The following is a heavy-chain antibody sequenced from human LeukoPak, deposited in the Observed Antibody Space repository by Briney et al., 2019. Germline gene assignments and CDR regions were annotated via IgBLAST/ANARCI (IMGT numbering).Heavy chain of an antibody. CDR1: GFTLRNAW. Sequence: PGGSPRLSRAASGFTLRNAWMSWGPPGPGKGVEWGGRIKSKTDGWITDYAAPGKGRSTISRDDSKNTLYLQMNSLKTEDSAVYYCTTDLTNPFLGYCSGGSCYSRLSPQTWGQGTLVTVSS. J-gene: IGHJ5*02. CDR2: IKSKTDGWIT. CDR3: TTDLTNPFLGYCSGGSCYSRLSPQT. D-gene: IGHD2-15*01. V-gene: IGHV3-15*01.